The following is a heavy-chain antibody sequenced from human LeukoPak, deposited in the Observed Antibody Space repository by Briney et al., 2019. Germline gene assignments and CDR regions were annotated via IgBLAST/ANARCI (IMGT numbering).Heavy chain of an antibody. J-gene: IGHJ1*01. CDR3: ARVSLYCSGGSCYFGYFQH. D-gene: IGHD2-15*01. CDR1: GGSISSGGYY. CDR2: IYYSGST. V-gene: IGHV4-31*03. Sequence: SQTLSLTCTVSGGSISSGGYYWSWICQHPGKSLEWIGYIYYSGSTYYNPSLKSRVTISVDTSKNQFSLKLSSVTAADTAVYYCARVSLYCSGGSCYFGYFQHWGQGTLVTVSS.